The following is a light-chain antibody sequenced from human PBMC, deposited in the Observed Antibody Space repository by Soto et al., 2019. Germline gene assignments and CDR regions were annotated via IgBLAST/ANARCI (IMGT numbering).Light chain of an antibody. CDR3: QQYHSYWT. CDR1: QSISSR. CDR2: DAS. J-gene: IGKJ1*01. Sequence: DIKITQSPSTLSASVGDRVATTGRASQSISSRLAWYQQKPGKAPKLLIYDASSLESGVPQRFSGSGSGTEFTLTISSLQTDDFSTYYCQQYHSYWTFGQGTKVDIK. V-gene: IGKV1-5*01.